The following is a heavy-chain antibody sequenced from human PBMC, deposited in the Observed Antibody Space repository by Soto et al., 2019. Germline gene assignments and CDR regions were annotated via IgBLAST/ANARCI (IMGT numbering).Heavy chain of an antibody. CDR3: ARGRNSAFDY. CDR2: TYYTSKWNY. Sequence: QVQLQQSGPGLVKPSQTLSLTCAISGDSVSSNNVAWNWVRQSPSRGLEWLGRTYYTSKWNYDYAVSVKSRICVAPDTSKNQFSLQVNFVTPGDTAVYYCARGRNSAFDYWGQGTLVTVSS. D-gene: IGHD5-18*01. CDR1: GDSVSSNNVA. V-gene: IGHV6-1*01. J-gene: IGHJ4*02.